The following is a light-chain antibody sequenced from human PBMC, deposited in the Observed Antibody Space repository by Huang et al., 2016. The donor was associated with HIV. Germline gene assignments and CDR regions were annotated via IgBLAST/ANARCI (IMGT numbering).Light chain of an antibody. Sequence: DIQMTQSPSSLSASVGDRVTITCQASQDIYNYLNWYQQKPGKAPKVLIYDASSLETGVPSRCSGSGSGTHFTFTISSLQPEDVATYYCQQYDSLPPWTFGQGTKVEIK. CDR2: DAS. J-gene: IGKJ1*01. CDR1: QDIYNY. V-gene: IGKV1-33*01. CDR3: QQYDSLPPWT.